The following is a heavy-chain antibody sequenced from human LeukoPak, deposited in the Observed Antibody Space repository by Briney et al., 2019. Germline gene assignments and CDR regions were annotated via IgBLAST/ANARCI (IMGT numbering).Heavy chain of an antibody. CDR2: INPNSGGT. CDR3: ARDALVIYDSSGYYF. CDR1: GYTFTGYY. D-gene: IGHD3-22*01. Sequence: ASVEVSCKASGYTFTGYYMHWVRQAPGQGLEWMGRINPNSGGTNYAQKFQGRVTMTRDTSTSTAYMELSSLRYDDTAVYYCARDALVIYDSSGYYFWGQGTLVTVSS. V-gene: IGHV1-2*06. J-gene: IGHJ4*02.